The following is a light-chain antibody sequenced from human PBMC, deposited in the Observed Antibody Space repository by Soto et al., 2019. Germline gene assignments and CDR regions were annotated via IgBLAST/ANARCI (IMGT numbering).Light chain of an antibody. Sequence: DIQMTQSPSSLSASVGDRVTIACQANQDIGNYLNWYQQKPGKAPRLLIYDASNLEIGVPSSFSGSGSGTDFTFTISNLQPEDIATYYCQQYDTLPPYTFGQGTKVELK. CDR2: DAS. J-gene: IGKJ2*01. V-gene: IGKV1-33*01. CDR3: QQYDTLPPYT. CDR1: QDIGNY.